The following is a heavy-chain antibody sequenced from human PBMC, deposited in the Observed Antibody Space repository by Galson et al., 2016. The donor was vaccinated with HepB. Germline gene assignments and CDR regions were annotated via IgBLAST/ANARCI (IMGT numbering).Heavy chain of an antibody. CDR3: VREGSSSYGFDS. V-gene: IGHV3-33*01. CDR2: IWYDGRIM. J-gene: IGHJ5*01. Sequence: SLRLSCAASGFTFSKYGMHWVRQGPGQGLEWVAVIWYDGRIMYYADSVKGRFTISRDNFKNTLFLQMNSLRVEDTAVDFCVREGSSSYGFDSWGQGTLVTVFS. CDR1: GFTFSKYG. D-gene: IGHD5-18*01.